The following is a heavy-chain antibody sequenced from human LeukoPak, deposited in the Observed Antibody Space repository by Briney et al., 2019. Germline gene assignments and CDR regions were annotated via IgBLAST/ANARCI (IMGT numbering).Heavy chain of an antibody. D-gene: IGHD4-17*01. J-gene: IGHJ4*02. CDR3: AREGLYGDYVWSLDY. Sequence: SETLSLTCTVSGGSISSYYWSWIRQPPGKGLEWIGYIYYSGSTNYNPSLKSRVTISVDTSKNQFSLKLSSVTAADTAVYYCAREGLYGDYVWSLDYWGQGTLVTVSS. V-gene: IGHV4-59*01. CDR2: IYYSGST. CDR1: GGSISSYY.